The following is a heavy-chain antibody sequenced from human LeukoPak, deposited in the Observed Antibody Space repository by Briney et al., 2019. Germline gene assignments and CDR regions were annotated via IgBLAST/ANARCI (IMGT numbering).Heavy chain of an antibody. V-gene: IGHV5-51*01. Sequence: GESLKISCKGSGYRFTNDWIGWVRPMPGKGLEWMGIIYPGDSDTRYSPSFRGQVTISADKSISTAYLQWSSLEASDTAMYYCARRGCNGGSCYGYWGQGTLVTVSS. CDR1: GYRFTNDW. CDR3: ARRGCNGGSCYGY. J-gene: IGHJ4*02. CDR2: IYPGDSDT. D-gene: IGHD2-15*01.